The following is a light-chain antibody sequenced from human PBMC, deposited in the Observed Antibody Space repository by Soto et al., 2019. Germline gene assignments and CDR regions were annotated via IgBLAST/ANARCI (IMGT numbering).Light chain of an antibody. CDR3: QQYGHSPRT. V-gene: IGKV3-20*01. CDR1: QSVTNK. CDR2: AAS. J-gene: IGKJ1*01. Sequence: EMLMTQSPASLSVSPGEKVSLSCWASQSVTNKLAWYQQRPGQPPRLLIYAASARAIGIPDRSSGSGSGTDFTLTISRLEPEDFAVYYCQQYGHSPRTFGQGTKVDIK.